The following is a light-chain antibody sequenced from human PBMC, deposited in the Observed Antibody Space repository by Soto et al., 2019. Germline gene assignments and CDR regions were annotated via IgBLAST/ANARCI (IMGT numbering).Light chain of an antibody. CDR2: RNN. J-gene: IGLJ2*01. CDR1: SSNIGSNY. V-gene: IGLV1-47*01. CDR3: AAWDDSLSAVI. Sequence: QSVLTQPPSASGTPGQRVTISCSGSSSNIGSNYVYWYHQLPGTAPKLLIYRNNQRPSGVPDRFSGSKSGTSASLAISGLRSEDEADYYCAAWDDSLSAVIFGEGTKLTVL.